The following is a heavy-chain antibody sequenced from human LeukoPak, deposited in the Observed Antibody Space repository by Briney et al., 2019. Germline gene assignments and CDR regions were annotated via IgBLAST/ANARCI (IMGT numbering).Heavy chain of an antibody. D-gene: IGHD3-22*01. CDR1: GFTFSSYA. J-gene: IGHJ4*02. CDR3: AKDPKTYYYDSSGYGY. Sequence: GGSLRLSCAASGFTFSSYAMSWVRQAPGKGPEWVSAISGSGGSTYYADSVKGRFTISRDNSKNTLYLQMNSLRAEDTAVYYCAKDPKTYYYDSSGYGYWGQGTLVTVSS. V-gene: IGHV3-23*01. CDR2: ISGSGGST.